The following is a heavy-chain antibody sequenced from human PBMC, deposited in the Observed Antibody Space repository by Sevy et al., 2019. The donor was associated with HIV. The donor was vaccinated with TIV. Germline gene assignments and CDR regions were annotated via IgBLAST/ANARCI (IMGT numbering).Heavy chain of an antibody. CDR2: ISSSSSDT. Sequence: GGSLRLSCAASGFTFSDYYMSWIRQAPGKGLEWVSYISSSSSDTNYADSVKGRFTISRDNAKNSLYLQMNSLRAEDTAVYYCARFGSVSSGWYRNAFDIWGQGTIVTVSS. CDR1: GFTFSDYY. D-gene: IGHD6-19*01. CDR3: ARFGSVSSGWYRNAFDI. V-gene: IGHV3-11*06. J-gene: IGHJ3*02.